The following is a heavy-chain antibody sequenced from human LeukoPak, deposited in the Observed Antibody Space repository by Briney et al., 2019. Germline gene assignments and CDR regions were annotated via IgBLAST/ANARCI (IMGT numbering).Heavy chain of an antibody. Sequence: GGSLRLSCAASGFTFSSYWMSWVRQAPGKGLEWVAFIRYDGSNKYYADSVKGRFTISRDNSKNTLYLQMNSLRAEDTAVYYCAKDRITMVRGVIDYWGQGTLVTVSS. J-gene: IGHJ4*02. D-gene: IGHD3-10*01. CDR2: IRYDGSNK. CDR3: AKDRITMVRGVIDY. CDR1: GFTFSSYW. V-gene: IGHV3-30*02.